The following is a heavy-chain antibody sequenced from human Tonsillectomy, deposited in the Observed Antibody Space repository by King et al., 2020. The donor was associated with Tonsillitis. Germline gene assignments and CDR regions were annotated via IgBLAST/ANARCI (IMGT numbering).Heavy chain of an antibody. V-gene: IGHV1-2*02. J-gene: IGHJ4*02. Sequence: EQLVQSGAEVKKPGASVKVSCKASGYTFTGYYLHWVRQAPGQGLEWMGWINPTSGGTNYAQMFQGRVTMTRDTSISTAYMELSRLRSDDTAVYYCARALIGIDYWGQGTLVTVSS. CDR1: GYTFTGYY. CDR2: INPTSGGT. D-gene: IGHD1-26*01. CDR3: ARALIGIDY.